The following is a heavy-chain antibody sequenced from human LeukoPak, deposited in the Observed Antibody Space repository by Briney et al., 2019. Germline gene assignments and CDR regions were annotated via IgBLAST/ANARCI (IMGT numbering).Heavy chain of an antibody. V-gene: IGHV5-51*01. CDR1: GYSFTSYW. D-gene: IGHD2-21*02. Sequence: GESLQISCQGSGYSFTSYWIGWVRQMPGKGLEWMGIIYPGDFDTRYSPSFQGQVTISADKSISTAYLQWSSLKASDTAMYYCARLTRGYCGGGCSLFDYWGQGTLVTVSS. CDR2: IYPGDFDT. CDR3: ARLTRGYCGGGCSLFDY. J-gene: IGHJ4*02.